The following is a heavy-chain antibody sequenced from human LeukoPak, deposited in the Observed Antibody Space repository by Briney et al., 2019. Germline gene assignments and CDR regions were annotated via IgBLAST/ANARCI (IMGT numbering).Heavy chain of an antibody. CDR1: GFSVTTSGVG. V-gene: IGHV2-5*02. CDR2: IYWDDDK. D-gene: IGHD3-22*01. CDR3: AHATLVYDSSGYYMGWFDP. Sequence: SGPTLVNPTQTLTLTCTFSGFSVTTSGVGVGWIRQPPGKALEWLAFIYWDDDKRYSPSLKSSLTITKDTSKNQVALTMTNMDPVDTATYYCAHATLVYDSSGYYMGWFDPWGQGTLVTVSS. J-gene: IGHJ5*02.